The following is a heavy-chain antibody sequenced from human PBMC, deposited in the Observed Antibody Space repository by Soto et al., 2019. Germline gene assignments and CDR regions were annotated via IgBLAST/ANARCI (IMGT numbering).Heavy chain of an antibody. Sequence: QVQLVQSGAEVKKPGASVKVSCKASGYSSTTYGINWVRQAPGQGLEWMGWVSAYNGNTHCAQKFQGRVTMTTDTSTSTAYMELRSLRSDDTAVYYCASHREGDYCYNYWGQGTLVTVSS. CDR2: VSAYNGNT. CDR1: GYSSTTYG. CDR3: ASHREGDYCYNY. D-gene: IGHD4-17*01. J-gene: IGHJ4*02. V-gene: IGHV1-18*01.